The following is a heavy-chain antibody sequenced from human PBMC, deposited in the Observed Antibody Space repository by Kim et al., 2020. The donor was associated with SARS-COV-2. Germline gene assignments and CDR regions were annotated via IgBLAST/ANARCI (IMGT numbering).Heavy chain of an antibody. V-gene: IGHV1-3*04. CDR2: INTDNGYT. J-gene: IGHJ4*02. CDR3: ARVLGYCSSSSCPHALFDY. D-gene: IGHD2-2*01. Sequence: ASVKVSCKASGYTFTSYAMHLVRQAPGQRREWMGWINTDNGYTKYSQKFQGRVTFTRDTSASAAYMELSSLRSEDTAVYYCARVLGYCSSSSCPHALFDYWGQGTLVTVSS. CDR1: GYTFTSYA.